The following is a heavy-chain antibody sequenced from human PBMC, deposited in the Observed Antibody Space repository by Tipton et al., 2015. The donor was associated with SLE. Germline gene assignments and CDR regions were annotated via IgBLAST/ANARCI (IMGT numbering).Heavy chain of an antibody. D-gene: IGHD2-21*01. CDR1: GGSISSNY. Sequence: TLSLTCSVSGGSISSNYWIWIRQPPGKGLEWIGYISYSGGTNYNPSLKSRVTISVDTSKNQFSLKLSSVTAADTAVYYCARGHPHIVVVIGGGWFDPWGQGTLVTVSP. V-gene: IGHV4-59*12. CDR3: ARGHPHIVVVIGGGWFDP. CDR2: ISYSGGT. J-gene: IGHJ5*02.